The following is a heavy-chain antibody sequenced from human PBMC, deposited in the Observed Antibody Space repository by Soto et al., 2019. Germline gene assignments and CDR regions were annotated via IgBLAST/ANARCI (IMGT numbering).Heavy chain of an antibody. CDR1: QESLSFRVSY. CDR3: ASFSDRVTPATVLN. CDR2: IYYTGST. V-gene: IGHV4-31*03. J-gene: IGHJ4*02. D-gene: IGHD2-2*01. Sequence: PSVTLSRTFIGHQESLSFRVSYWVSSWHLSADRLQGPGYIYYTGSTFYNPSLKSRLTISVDTSKNQFSLKLTSVTAADTAVYYCASFSDRVTPATVLNWGQGTLVTVSS.